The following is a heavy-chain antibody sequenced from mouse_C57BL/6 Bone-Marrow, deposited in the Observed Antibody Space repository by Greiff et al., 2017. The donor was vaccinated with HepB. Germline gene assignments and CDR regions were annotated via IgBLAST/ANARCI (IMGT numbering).Heavy chain of an antibody. V-gene: IGHV1-69*01. CDR3: ARSLYYGYLDY. CDR2: IDPSDSYT. J-gene: IGHJ4*01. CDR1: GYTFTSYW. D-gene: IGHD2-2*01. Sequence: VQLQQPGAELVMPGASVKLSCKASGYTFTSYWMHWVKQRPGQGLEWIGEIDPSDSYTNYNQKFKGKSTLTVDKSSSTAYMQLSSLTSEDSAVYYCARSLYYGYLDYWGQGTSVTVSS.